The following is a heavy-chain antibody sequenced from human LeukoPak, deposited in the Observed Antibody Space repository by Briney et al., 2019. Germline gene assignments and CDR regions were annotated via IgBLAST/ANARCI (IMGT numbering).Heavy chain of an antibody. J-gene: IGHJ2*01. CDR1: GGSISSYY. CDR3: ARRYNWNDYWYFDL. V-gene: IGHV4-4*07. CDR2: IYTTGST. D-gene: IGHD1-20*01. Sequence: SETLSLTCTVSGGSISSYYWSWIRQPAGKGLEWIGHIYTTGSTNYNPSLKSRVTISVDTSKNQFSLKLSSVTAADTAVYYCARRYNWNDYWYFDLWGRGTLVTVSS.